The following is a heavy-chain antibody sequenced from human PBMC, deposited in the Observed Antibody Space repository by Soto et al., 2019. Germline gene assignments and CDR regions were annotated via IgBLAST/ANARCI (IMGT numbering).Heavy chain of an antibody. Sequence: EVQLLESGGGLVQPGGSLRLSCAASGFTFSSYAMSWVRQAPGKGLEWVSAISGSGGSTYYADSVKGWFTISRDNSKNTLYLQMNSLRAEDTAVYYCAKDRFPPLVTPLDYWGQGTLVTVSS. D-gene: IGHD2-21*02. CDR2: ISGSGGST. V-gene: IGHV3-23*01. CDR3: AKDRFPPLVTPLDY. CDR1: GFTFSSYA. J-gene: IGHJ4*02.